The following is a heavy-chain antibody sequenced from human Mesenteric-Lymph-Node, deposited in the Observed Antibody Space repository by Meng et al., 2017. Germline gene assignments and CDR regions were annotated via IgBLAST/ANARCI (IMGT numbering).Heavy chain of an antibody. Sequence: SETLSLTCTVSDGSIRNSYWTWIRQSPGKGLEWLGYIHYTKMTSSNPSHESRLTISLDTSKTQFSLRLTSVTAADTAVYYCARGDWYLDLWGRGTLVTVSS. V-gene: IGHV4-59*01. CDR2: IHYTKMT. CDR3: ARGDWYLDL. CDR1: DGSIRNSY. J-gene: IGHJ2*01.